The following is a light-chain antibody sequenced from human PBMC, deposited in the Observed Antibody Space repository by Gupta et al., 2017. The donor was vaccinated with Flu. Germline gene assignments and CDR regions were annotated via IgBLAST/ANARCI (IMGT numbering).Light chain of an antibody. CDR2: DVS. V-gene: IGLV2-11*01. J-gene: IGLJ2*01. Sequence: QSALTQPRSVSGSPGQSVTISCTGTSSDVGGYNYVSWYQQHPGKAPKLMIYDVSKRPSGVPDRFSGSKYGNTASLTISGLQAEDESDYYCCSYAGSLVFGGGTKLTVL. CDR3: CSYAGSLV. CDR1: SSDVGGYNY.